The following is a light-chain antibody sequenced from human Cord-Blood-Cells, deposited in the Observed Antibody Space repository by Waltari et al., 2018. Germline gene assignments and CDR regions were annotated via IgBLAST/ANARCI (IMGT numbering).Light chain of an antibody. V-gene: IGKV1-9*01. CDR2: AAS. J-gene: IGKJ5*01. CDR3: QQLNSYPRT. Sequence: DIQLTQSPSFLSASVGDRVTIRCRASQGIISYLALYQQKPGKAPKLLIYAASTLQSGVPSRFSGSGSGTEFTLTISSLQPEDFATYYCQQLNSYPRTFGQGTRLEIK. CDR1: QGIISY.